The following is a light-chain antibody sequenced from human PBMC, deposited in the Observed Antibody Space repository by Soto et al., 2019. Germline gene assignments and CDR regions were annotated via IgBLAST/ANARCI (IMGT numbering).Light chain of an antibody. CDR3: QQYGSSPWT. V-gene: IGKV3-20*01. CDR2: GAS. Sequence: EIVLTQSPGTLSLSPGERATLSCRASQTISNNYLAWYQQKPGQAPRLLIYGASSRATGIPDRFSGSGSGTDFTLTISRLEPEDFAGYYCQQYGSSPWTFGQGTKVEIK. CDR1: QTISNNY. J-gene: IGKJ1*01.